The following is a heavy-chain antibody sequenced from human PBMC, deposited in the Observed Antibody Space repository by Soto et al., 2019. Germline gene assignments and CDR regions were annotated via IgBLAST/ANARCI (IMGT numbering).Heavy chain of an antibody. V-gene: IGHV1-46*01. CDR3: ARPFDIAAAMRYYGMDV. CDR1: GYTFTSYY. CDR2: INPSGGST. Sequence: GASVKVSCKASGYTFTSYYMHWVRQAPGQGLEWMGIINPSGGSTSYAHKFQGRVSMFADKSTGTAYMELRSLRSDDTAVYYCARPFDIAAAMRYYGMDVWGQGTTVTVSS. J-gene: IGHJ6*02. D-gene: IGHD6-13*01.